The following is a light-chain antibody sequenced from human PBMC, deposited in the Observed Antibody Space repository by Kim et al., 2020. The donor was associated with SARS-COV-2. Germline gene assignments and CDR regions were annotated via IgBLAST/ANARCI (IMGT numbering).Light chain of an antibody. J-gene: IGKJ1*01. CDR1: QSISTW. CDR2: KAS. CDR3: QQYNSYPWT. V-gene: IGKV1-5*03. Sequence: DIQMTQSPSTLSASVGDRVTITCRASQSISTWLAWYQQKPGKAPKLLIYKASSLESGVPSRFSGSGSGTDFTLTVSSLQPYDFATYYCQQYNSYPWTFGQGTKVDIK.